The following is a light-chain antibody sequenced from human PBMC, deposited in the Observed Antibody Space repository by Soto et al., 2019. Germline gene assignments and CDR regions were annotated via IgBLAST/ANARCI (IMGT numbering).Light chain of an antibody. J-gene: IGLJ3*02. CDR2: GND. V-gene: IGLV2-11*01. Sequence: QSALTQPRSVSGSPGQSVTISCTGTRSDVGGYNYVSWYQQHPGKAPKLLIYGNDNRPSGIPDRFSASKSGTSASLAISGLQAEDEADYYCQSYDNSLGGHEVFGGGTKLTVL. CDR1: RSDVGGYNY. CDR3: QSYDNSLGGHEV.